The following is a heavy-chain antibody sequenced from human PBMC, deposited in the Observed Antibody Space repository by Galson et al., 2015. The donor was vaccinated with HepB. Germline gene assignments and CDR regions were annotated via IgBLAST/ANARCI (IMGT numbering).Heavy chain of an antibody. CDR2: ISYDGSKE. CDR3: AKSLPRYGSGSYLGYYFDY. Sequence: SLRLSCAASGFTFNNFGMHWVRQAPGKGLEWVAVISYDGSKEYFADSVKGRFTISRDNSKNTLYLQMNSLGAEDTAVYYCAKSLPRYGSGSYLGYYFDYWGQGTLVTVSS. D-gene: IGHD3-10*01. J-gene: IGHJ4*02. V-gene: IGHV3-30*18. CDR1: GFTFNNFG.